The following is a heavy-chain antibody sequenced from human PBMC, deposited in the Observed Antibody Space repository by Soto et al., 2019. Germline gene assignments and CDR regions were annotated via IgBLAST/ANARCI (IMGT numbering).Heavy chain of an antibody. D-gene: IGHD6-13*01. J-gene: IGHJ6*02. CDR3: ASSASSSWYFYYYYGMDV. CDR2: IYYSGST. Sequence: PSETLSLTCTVSGGSISSSSYYWGWIRQPPGKGLEWIGSIYYSGSTYYNPSLKSRVTISLDTSKNQFSLKLSSVTAADTAVYYCASSASSSWYFYYYYGMDVWGQGTTVTVSS. CDR1: GGSISSSSYY. V-gene: IGHV4-39*01.